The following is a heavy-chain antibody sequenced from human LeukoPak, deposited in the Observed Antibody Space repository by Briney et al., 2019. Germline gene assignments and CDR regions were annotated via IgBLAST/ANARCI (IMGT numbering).Heavy chain of an antibody. CDR3: ARYGCSGGSCYVDY. CDR1: GASIRSYY. V-gene: IGHV4-4*07. J-gene: IGHJ4*02. CDR2: IYTSGST. D-gene: IGHD2-15*01. Sequence: SETLSLTCSVSGASIRSYYWSWIRQPAGKGLEWIGRIYTSGSTNYNPSLKSRVTMSVDTSKNQFSLKLSSVTAADTAVYYCARYGCSGGSCYVDYWGQGTLVTVSS.